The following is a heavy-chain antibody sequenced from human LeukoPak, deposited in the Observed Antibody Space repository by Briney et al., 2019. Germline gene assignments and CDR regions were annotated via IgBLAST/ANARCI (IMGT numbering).Heavy chain of an antibody. CDR3: ARDHYYDSSGYQDY. D-gene: IGHD3-22*01. CDR1: GFTFSSYG. V-gene: IGHV3-23*01. CDR2: ISGSGGST. Sequence: GGSLRLSCAASGFTFSSYGMSWVRQAPGKGLEWVSAISGSGGSTYYADSVKGRFTISRDNSQSSLYLEMNSLRAEDTAVYYCARDHYYDSSGYQDYWGQGTLVTVSS. J-gene: IGHJ4*02.